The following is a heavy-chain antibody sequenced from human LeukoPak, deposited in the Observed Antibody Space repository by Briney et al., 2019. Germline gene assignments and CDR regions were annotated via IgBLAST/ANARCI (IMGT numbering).Heavy chain of an antibody. D-gene: IGHD3-10*01. CDR3: ARADYYGSGSFDY. CDR1: GFIFSSYW. CDR2: IKQDGSEK. J-gene: IGHJ4*02. V-gene: IGHV3-7*01. Sequence: PGGSLRLSCEASGFIFSSYWMSWVRQAPGKGLEWVANIKQDGSEKYYVDSVKGRFTISRDNAKNSLYLQMNSLRAEDTAVYYCARADYYGSGSFDYWGQGTLVTVSS.